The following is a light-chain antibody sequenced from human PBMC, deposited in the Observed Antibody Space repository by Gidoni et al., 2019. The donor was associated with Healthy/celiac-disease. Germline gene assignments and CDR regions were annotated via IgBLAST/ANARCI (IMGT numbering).Light chain of an antibody. CDR3: QQYDNLPLT. CDR1: QDISNY. J-gene: IGKJ4*01. V-gene: IGKV1-33*01. CDR2: DAS. Sequence: DIKMTQSPSSLPASLGDRVTITCQANQDISNYLNWYQQKPGKATKLLNYDASNLETGVPSRFSGGGSGTDFTFTISSLQPEDIATYYCQQYDNLPLTFGGGTKVEIK.